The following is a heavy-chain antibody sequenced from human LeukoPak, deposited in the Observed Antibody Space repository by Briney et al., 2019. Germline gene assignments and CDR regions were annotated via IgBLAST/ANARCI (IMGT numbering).Heavy chain of an antibody. CDR1: GFTFSSYA. CDR2: ISGSGGST. D-gene: IGHD2-2*01. J-gene: IGHJ4*02. CDR3: AKGKIVPRQDY. V-gene: IGHV3-23*01. Sequence: GGSLRLSCAASGFTFSSYAMSWVRQAPGKGLAWVSAISGSGGSTYYADSVKGRFTISRDNSKNTLYLQMNSVRAEDTAVYYCAKGKIVPRQDYWGQGTLVTVSS.